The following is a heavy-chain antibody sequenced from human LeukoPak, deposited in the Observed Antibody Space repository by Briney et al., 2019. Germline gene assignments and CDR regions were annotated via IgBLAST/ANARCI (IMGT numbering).Heavy chain of an antibody. V-gene: IGHV4-39*01. Sequence: SETLSLTCTVSGGSISSRSHYWGWIRQPPGKGLEWIGSLYYSGSTYYNPSLKSRVSISVDTSKKQFSLKLSSVTAADTAVYYCARWEESDGFDIWGQGTMVTVSS. CDR1: GGSISSRSHY. CDR2: LYYSGST. J-gene: IGHJ3*02. D-gene: IGHD1-26*01. CDR3: ARWEESDGFDI.